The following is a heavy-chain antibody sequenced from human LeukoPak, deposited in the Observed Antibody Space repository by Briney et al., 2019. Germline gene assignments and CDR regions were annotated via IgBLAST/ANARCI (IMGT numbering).Heavy chain of an antibody. Sequence: GGSLRLSCAASGFTFSSYGMHWVRQAPGKGLEWVAVIWYDGSNKYYADSVKGRFTISRDNSKNTLYLQMNSLRAEDTAVYYCAKGAYQLPGGYYYMDVWGKGTTVTVSS. CDR1: GFTFSSYG. CDR3: AKGAYQLPGGYYYMDV. D-gene: IGHD2-2*01. CDR2: IWYDGSNK. V-gene: IGHV3-33*06. J-gene: IGHJ6*03.